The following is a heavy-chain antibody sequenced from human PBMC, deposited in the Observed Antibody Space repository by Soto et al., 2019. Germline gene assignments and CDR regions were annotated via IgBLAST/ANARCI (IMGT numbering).Heavy chain of an antibody. J-gene: IGHJ4*02. CDR3: ASSLYSSGWYNGGRDY. D-gene: IGHD6-19*01. CDR1: GFTFSDHY. Sequence: EVQLVESGGGLVQPGGSLRLSCAASGFTFSDHYMDWVRQAPGKGLAWVGRTRNKANSYTTEYAASVKGRFTISRDDSKNSLYLQMNSLKTEDTAVYYCASSLYSSGWYNGGRDYWGQGTLVTVSS. V-gene: IGHV3-72*01. CDR2: TRNKANSYTT.